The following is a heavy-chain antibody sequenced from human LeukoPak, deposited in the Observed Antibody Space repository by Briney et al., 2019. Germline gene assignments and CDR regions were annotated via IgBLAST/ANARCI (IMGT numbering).Heavy chain of an antibody. Sequence: GASVKVSCKALGYSFTTSTMHWVHQAPGQRLEWMGWINLGNGNTKYSQNFQHRVTITRDTSATTAYMEVSSLRSEDTAVYYCARGCHSWNWNCLDYWGQGTLVTVSS. CDR3: ARGCHSWNWNCLDY. J-gene: IGHJ4*02. D-gene: IGHD1-7*01. CDR1: GYSFTTST. CDR2: INLGNGNT. V-gene: IGHV1-3*01.